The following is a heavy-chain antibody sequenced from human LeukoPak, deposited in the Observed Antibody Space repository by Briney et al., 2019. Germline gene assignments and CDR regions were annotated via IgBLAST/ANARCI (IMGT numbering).Heavy chain of an antibody. CDR3: AKDSIWYSSGYYPWHFDY. D-gene: IGHD3-22*01. CDR2: INPNSGGT. CDR1: GYIFTDYY. Sequence: GASVKVSCKASGYIFTDYYMHWVRQAPGQELGWMGRINPNSGGTNYAQKFQGRVTMTRDTSISTAYTELSSLRAEDTAVYYCAKDSIWYSSGYYPWHFDYWGQGTLVTVSS. V-gene: IGHV1/OR15-1*02. J-gene: IGHJ4*02.